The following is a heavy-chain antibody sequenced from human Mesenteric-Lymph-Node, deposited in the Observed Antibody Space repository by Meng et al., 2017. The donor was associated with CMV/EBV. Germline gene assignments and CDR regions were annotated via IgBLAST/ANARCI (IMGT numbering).Heavy chain of an antibody. V-gene: IGHV4-38-2*02. D-gene: IGHD2-2*01. CDR2: IYHSGST. CDR3: ARALYCSSTSCYSPNWFDP. J-gene: IGHJ5*02. CDR1: GYSISSGYY. Sequence: SETLSLTCTVSGYSISSGYYWGWNRQPPGKGLEWIGSIYHSGSTYYNPSLKSRVTISVDTSKNHFSLKLNSVTAADTAVYYCARALYCSSTSCYSPNWFDPWGQGTLVTVSS.